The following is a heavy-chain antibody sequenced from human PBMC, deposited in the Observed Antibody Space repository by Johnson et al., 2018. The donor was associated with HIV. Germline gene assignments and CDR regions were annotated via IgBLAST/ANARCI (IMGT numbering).Heavy chain of an antibody. J-gene: IGHJ3*02. CDR1: GFSFTDAW. CDR3: AKDSPGEGDAFDI. Sequence: QVQLVESGGGLVKPGGSLRLSCAASGFSFTDAWMNWVRQAPGKGLEWVAVIWYDGSNKYYADSVKGRFTISRDDSKNTLYLQMNSLRAEDTAVYYCAKDSPGEGDAFDIWGQGTMVTVSS. D-gene: IGHD3-10*01. V-gene: IGHV3-33*06. CDR2: IWYDGSNK.